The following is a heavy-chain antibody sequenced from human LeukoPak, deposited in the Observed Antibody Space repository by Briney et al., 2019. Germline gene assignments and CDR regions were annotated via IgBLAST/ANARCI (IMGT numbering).Heavy chain of an antibody. CDR1: GSTFTSYY. J-gene: IGHJ1*01. CDR3: ARYRNYYDSSGYYYVEYFQH. D-gene: IGHD3-22*01. CDR2: INPNSGGT. V-gene: IGHV1-2*02. Sequence: GASVKVSSTPSGSTFTSYYMHWVRQAPGHPLEWMAWINPNSGGTNYAQKFQGRVTMTRDTSISTAYMELSRLRSDDTAVYYCARYRNYYDSSGYYYVEYFQHWGQGTLVTVSS.